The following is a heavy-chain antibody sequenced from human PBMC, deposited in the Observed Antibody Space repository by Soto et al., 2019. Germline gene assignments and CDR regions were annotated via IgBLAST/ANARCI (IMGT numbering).Heavy chain of an antibody. CDR1: GFTFSSFA. D-gene: IGHD2-2*01. CDR3: ARPTLKDDIEVLPTAAFDY. Sequence: QHVGSLRLSCVASGFTFSSFAVYWVRQPPGKGLEWVAVRSTDGRNKYYADSVKGRFTISRDNSKNMLYLQMSSLRADDTAVYYCARPTLKDDIEVLPTAAFDYWGQATLVTVSS. J-gene: IGHJ4*02. V-gene: IGHV3-30*03. CDR2: RSTDGRNK.